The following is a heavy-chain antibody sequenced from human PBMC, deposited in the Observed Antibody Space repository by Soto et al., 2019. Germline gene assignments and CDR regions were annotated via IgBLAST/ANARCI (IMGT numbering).Heavy chain of an antibody. J-gene: IGHJ4*02. CDR3: ARQEAYCGGDDRAPCYFDY. V-gene: IGHV4-39*01. CDR2: IYYSGST. Sequence: QLQLQDAGPGLVKPSETLSLTGTVSGGSISSSSYYWGWIRQPPGKGLEWIGSIYYSGSTSYNPSLTSRVTISVDTSKTQLPLKLTSVTAASTSVYSCARQEAYCGGDDRAPCYFDYWGQGYPVTVAA. CDR1: GGSISSSSYY. D-gene: IGHD2-21*02.